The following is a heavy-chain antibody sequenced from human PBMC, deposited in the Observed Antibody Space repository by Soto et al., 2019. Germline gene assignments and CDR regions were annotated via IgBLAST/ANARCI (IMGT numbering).Heavy chain of an antibody. CDR1: DFILSDAW. CDR2: STSKSHGGTT. CDR3: ASYRDSSGLRRYDY. D-gene: IGHD3-22*01. Sequence: EVQLEESGGGLIKPGESLTLSCAASDFILSDAWMKWVRQAPGKGLEWAGRSTSKSHGGTTDYAAPLQGRFTMLRDDAKNTLYLQMNSLPTEDTAMYYCASYRDSSGLRRYDYWGQGALVTVSS. J-gene: IGHJ4*02. V-gene: IGHV3-15*07.